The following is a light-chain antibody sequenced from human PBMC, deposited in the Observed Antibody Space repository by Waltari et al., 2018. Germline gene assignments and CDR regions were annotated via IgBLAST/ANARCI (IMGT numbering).Light chain of an antibody. CDR2: DAS. V-gene: IGKV3-11*01. J-gene: IGKJ5*01. CDR3: QQRSNWPIT. CDR1: QGVSSY. Sequence: EIVLTQSPATLSLSPGERATLSCRASQGVSSYLAWYQQKPGRAPRLLIYDASSRATGIPARFSGSGSGTDFTLTISSLEPEDFAVYYCQQRSNWPITFGQGTRLEIK.